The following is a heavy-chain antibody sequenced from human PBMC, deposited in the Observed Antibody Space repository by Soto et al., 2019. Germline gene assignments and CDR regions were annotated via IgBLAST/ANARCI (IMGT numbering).Heavy chain of an antibody. V-gene: IGHV1-69*02. J-gene: IGHJ4*02. CDR1: GGTFSSYT. D-gene: IGHD6-19*01. Sequence: QVQLMQSGAEVKKPGSSVKVSCKASGGTFSSYTISWVRQAPGQGLEWMGRIIPILGIANYAQKFQGRVTITADKSTSTAYMELSSLRSEDTAVYYCATPNIAVAEAGFDYWGQGTLVTVSS. CDR3: ATPNIAVAEAGFDY. CDR2: IIPILGIA.